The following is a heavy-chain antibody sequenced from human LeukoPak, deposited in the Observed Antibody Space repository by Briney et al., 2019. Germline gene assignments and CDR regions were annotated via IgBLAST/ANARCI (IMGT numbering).Heavy chain of an antibody. CDR2: IYHSGST. CDR1: GYSISSVYY. J-gene: IGHJ4*02. V-gene: IGHV4-38-2*02. CDR3: ARGGSSGWPDY. D-gene: IGHD6-19*01. Sequence: SETLSLTGTVSGYSISSVYYWGWIRRPPGKGLEWIETIYHSGSTYYNPSLKSRVTISVDTSKNQFSLKLSSVTAADTAVYYCARGGSSGWPDYWGQGTLVTVSS.